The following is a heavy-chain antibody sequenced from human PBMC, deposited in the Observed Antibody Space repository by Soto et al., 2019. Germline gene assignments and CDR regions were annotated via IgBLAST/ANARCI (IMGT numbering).Heavy chain of an antibody. Sequence: EVQLLESGGGLVQPGGSLRLSCAASGFTFSSYAMSWVRQAPGKGLEWVSVISGSGDSTYYADSVRGRITSSRDTSKNTLYLQKTSLRAEDTAVYYCAKDRDGAAAGPTKFYGMDVWGQWTTVTVSS. J-gene: IGHJ6*02. CDR1: GFTFSSYA. D-gene: IGHD6-13*01. CDR2: ISGSGDST. CDR3: AKDRDGAAAGPTKFYGMDV. V-gene: IGHV3-23*01.